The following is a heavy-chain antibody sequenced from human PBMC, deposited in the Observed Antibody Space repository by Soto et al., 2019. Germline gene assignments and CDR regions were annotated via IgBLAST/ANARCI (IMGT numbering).Heavy chain of an antibody. CDR3: AKDPKSTIRFNWFDP. Sequence: EVQLSESGGGLVQPGGSLRLSCAASGFTFSSYAMSWVRQAPGKGLEWVSGISGSGSSTYYADSVKGRFTISRDNSKKTWYLQMNRLRAEDTAIYYCAKDPKSTIRFNWFDPWGQGTLVTVSS. CDR2: ISGSGSST. D-gene: IGHD2-8*01. CDR1: GFTFSSYA. V-gene: IGHV3-23*01. J-gene: IGHJ5*02.